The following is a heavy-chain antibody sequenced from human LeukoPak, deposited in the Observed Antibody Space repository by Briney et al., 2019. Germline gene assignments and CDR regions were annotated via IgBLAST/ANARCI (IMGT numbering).Heavy chain of an antibody. J-gene: IGHJ4*02. CDR3: ARNPVEQWLWLSDY. V-gene: IGHV4-39*01. CDR2: IYYSGRT. CDR1: GVAISISSCY. Sequence: SETLSLTCTVSGVAISISSCYCGCIRQPPGKWLELIVSIYYSGRTYYNPSLDSRATLSVDTSNNQFSLRLLSVTPAGTAVSFCARNPVEQWLWLSDYWGQGTLVTVSS. D-gene: IGHD3-22*01.